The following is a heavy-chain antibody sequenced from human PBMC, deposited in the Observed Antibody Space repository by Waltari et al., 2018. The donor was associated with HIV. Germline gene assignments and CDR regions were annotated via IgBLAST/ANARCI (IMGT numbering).Heavy chain of an antibody. CDR3: ARVSEYYYDSSGYYYFDY. Sequence: QVQLVQSGAEVKKPGASVKVSCKASGYTFTGYDMHWVRPAPGQGLEWMGWINPNRGGTNYAQKFQGRVTMTRDTSISTAYMELSRLRSDDTAVYYCARVSEYYYDSSGYYYFDYWGQGTLVTVSS. CDR2: INPNRGGT. J-gene: IGHJ4*02. V-gene: IGHV1-2*02. D-gene: IGHD3-22*01. CDR1: GYTFTGYD.